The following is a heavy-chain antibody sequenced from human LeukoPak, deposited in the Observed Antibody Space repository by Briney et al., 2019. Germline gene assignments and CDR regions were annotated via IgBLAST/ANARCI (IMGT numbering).Heavy chain of an antibody. CDR3: AKDWTTVVTPKGYYFDS. CDR1: GFSFNNYP. CDR2: ISTTGGST. V-gene: IGHV3-23*01. J-gene: IGHJ4*02. D-gene: IGHD4-23*01. Sequence: GGSLRLSCAASGFSFNNYPMSWVRQAPGKGLEWVSAISTTGGSTYYADSVKGRFTISRDNSKNTLSLQTDSLRVEDTAVYYCAKDWTTVVTPKGYYFDSWGQGTLVTVSS.